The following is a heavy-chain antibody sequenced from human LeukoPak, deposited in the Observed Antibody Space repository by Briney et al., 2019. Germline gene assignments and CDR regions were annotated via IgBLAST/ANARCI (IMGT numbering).Heavy chain of an antibody. D-gene: IGHD3-22*01. CDR3: AGGRSSSGYYVSLPLGY. CDR1: GGSISSGDYY. J-gene: IGHJ4*02. V-gene: IGHV4-30-2*01. CDR2: IYHSGST. Sequence: MSSETLSLTCTVSGGSISSGDYYWSWIRQTPGKGLEWIGYIYHSGSTYYNPSLKSRVTISVDTSKNQFSLKLSSVTAADTAVYYCAGGRSSSGYYVSLPLGYWGQGTLVTVSS.